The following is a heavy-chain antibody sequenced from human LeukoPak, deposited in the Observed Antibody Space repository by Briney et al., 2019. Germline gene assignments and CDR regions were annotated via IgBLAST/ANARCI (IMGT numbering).Heavy chain of an antibody. V-gene: IGHV4-59*01. Sequence: PSETLSLTCTVSGGSISSYYWSWIRQPPGKGLEWIGYIYYSGSTNYNPSLKSRVTISVDTSKNQFSLKLSSVTAADTAAYYCARAAGRKSSSGHFDYWGQGTLVTVSS. J-gene: IGHJ4*02. CDR3: ARAAGRKSSSGHFDY. CDR1: GGSISSYY. D-gene: IGHD6-19*01. CDR2: IYYSGST.